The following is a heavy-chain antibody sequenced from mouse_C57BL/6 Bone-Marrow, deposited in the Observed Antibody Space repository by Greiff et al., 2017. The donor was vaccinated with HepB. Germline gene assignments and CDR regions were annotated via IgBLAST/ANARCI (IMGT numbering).Heavy chain of an antibody. CDR2: ISDGGSYT. CDR3: ARPDITTVVAPFGY. D-gene: IGHD1-1*01. V-gene: IGHV5-4*01. J-gene: IGHJ2*01. Sequence: EVQVVESGGGLVKPGGSLKLSCAASGFTFSSYAMSWVRQTPEKRLEWVATISDGGSYTYYPDNVKGRFTISRDNAKNNLYLQMSHLKSEDTAMYYCARPDITTVVAPFGYWGQGTTLTVSS. CDR1: GFTFSSYA.